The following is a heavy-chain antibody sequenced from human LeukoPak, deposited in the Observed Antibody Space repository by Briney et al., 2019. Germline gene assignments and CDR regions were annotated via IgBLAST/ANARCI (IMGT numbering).Heavy chain of an antibody. CDR3: ARDQAYYDYVWGSYRPHYYYGMDV. D-gene: IGHD3-16*02. CDR2: IKQDGSEK. V-gene: IGHV3-7*01. J-gene: IGHJ6*02. Sequence: GGSLRLSCAASGFTFSSYWMSWVRQAPGKGLEWVANIKQDGSEKYYVDSVKGRFTISRDNAKNSLYLQMNSLRAEDTAVYYCARDQAYYDYVWGSYRPHYYYGMDVWGQGTTVTVSS. CDR1: GFTFSSYW.